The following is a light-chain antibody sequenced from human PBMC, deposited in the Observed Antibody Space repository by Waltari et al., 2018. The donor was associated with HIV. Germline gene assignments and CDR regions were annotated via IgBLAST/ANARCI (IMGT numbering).Light chain of an antibody. Sequence: EVMMTQSPATLSVSPGERATLSCRASQRVGSRLAWYQQIPGQAPRLLIFGADTRASGVPARFTGSGSETEVTLTISSLQSEDFAVYFCQQYDDWPWKFGQGTKVEIK. J-gene: IGKJ1*01. CDR2: GAD. CDR1: QRVGSR. V-gene: IGKV3-15*01. CDR3: QQYDDWPWK.